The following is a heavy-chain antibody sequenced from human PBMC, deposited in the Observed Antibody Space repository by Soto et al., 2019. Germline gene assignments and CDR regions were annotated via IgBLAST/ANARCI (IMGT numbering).Heavy chain of an antibody. J-gene: IGHJ3*02. CDR2: IWYDGSNK. Sequence: QVQLVESGGGVVQPGRSLRLSCAASGFTFSSYGMHWVRQAPGKGLEWVAVIWYDGSNKYYADSVKGRFTISRDNSKNTLYLQMNSLRAEDTAVYYCATAGTTRAFDIWGQGTMVTVSS. CDR1: GFTFSSYG. D-gene: IGHD1-7*01. CDR3: ATAGTTRAFDI. V-gene: IGHV3-33*01.